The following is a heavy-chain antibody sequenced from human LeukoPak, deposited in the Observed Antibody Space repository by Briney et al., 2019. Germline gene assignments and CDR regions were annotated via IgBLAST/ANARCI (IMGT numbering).Heavy chain of an antibody. Sequence: GGSLRLSCAASGFTFSTYAMNWVRQAPGKGLECVSTIGISGSSTYYADSVRGRFTISRDNSKNTLYLQVSSLTAEDTAVYYCAKDFSTVDYYYYGMDVWGQGTTVTVSS. CDR3: AKDFSTVDYYYYGMDV. V-gene: IGHV3-23*01. CDR2: IGISGSST. J-gene: IGHJ6*02. D-gene: IGHD2/OR15-2a*01. CDR1: GFTFSTYA.